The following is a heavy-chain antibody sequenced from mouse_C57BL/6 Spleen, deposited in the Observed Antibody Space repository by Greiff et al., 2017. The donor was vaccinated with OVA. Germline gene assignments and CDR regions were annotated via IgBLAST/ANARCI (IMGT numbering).Heavy chain of an antibody. CDR1: GYTFTSYW. D-gene: IGHD2-2*01. J-gene: IGHJ2*01. CDR2: IDPSDSET. CDR3: ARRGNGYDVDY. V-gene: IGHV1-52*01. Sequence: VQLQQPGAELVRPGSSVKLSCKASGYTFTSYWMHWVKQRPIQGLEWIGNIDPSDSETHYNQKFKDKATLTVDKSSSTAYMQLSSLTSEDSAVYYCARRGNGYDVDYWGQGTTLTVSS.